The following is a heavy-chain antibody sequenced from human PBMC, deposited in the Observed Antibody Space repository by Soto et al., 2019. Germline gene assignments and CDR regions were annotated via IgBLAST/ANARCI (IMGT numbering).Heavy chain of an antibody. CDR2: IYYSGRT. V-gene: IGHV4-39*01. CDR1: GESISSSSYC. J-gene: IGHJ4*02. CDR3: ARQRTTVVTQAYFDH. Sequence: SETLSLTCIVSGESISSSSYCWGWIRQPPGKGLEWIGSIYYSGRTYYNPSFKSRVTISIDTSKNQFSLKLSSVTATDTAVYYCARQRTTVVTQAYFDHWGQGALVTVAS. D-gene: IGHD2-21*02.